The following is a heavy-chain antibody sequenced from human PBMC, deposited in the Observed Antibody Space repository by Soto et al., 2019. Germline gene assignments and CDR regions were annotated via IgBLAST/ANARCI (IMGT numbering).Heavy chain of an antibody. J-gene: IGHJ6*02. CDR2: IYYSGST. D-gene: IGHD2-15*01. V-gene: IGHV4-59*01. Sequence: TSETLSLTCTVSGGSISSDHWSWIRQPPGKGLEWIGYIYYSGSTNYNPSLKSRVTISVDTSKSQFSLKVSSVTAADTAVYYCARDRGTFCSGGSCYSRGMDVWGQGTTVTVS. CDR1: GGSISSDH. CDR3: ARDRGTFCSGGSCYSRGMDV.